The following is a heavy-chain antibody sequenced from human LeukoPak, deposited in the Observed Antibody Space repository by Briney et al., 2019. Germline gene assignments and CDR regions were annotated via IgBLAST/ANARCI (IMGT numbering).Heavy chain of an antibody. V-gene: IGHV4-4*07. J-gene: IGHJ4*02. D-gene: IGHD6-13*01. CDR1: GGSISSYY. CDR2: IYTSGST. CDR3: AQTTPDSSRREY. Sequence: SETLSLTCTVSGGSISSYYWGWIRQPAGKGLEWIGRIYTSGSTNYNPSLESRVTMSVDTSKNQFSLKLSSVTAADTAVYYCAQTTPDSSRREYWGQGTLVTVSS.